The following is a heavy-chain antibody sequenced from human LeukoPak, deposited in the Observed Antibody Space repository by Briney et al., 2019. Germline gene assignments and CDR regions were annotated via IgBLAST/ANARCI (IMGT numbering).Heavy chain of an antibody. Sequence: GGSLRLSCAASGFTLNYFWMHWVRQVPGKGLVWVSGINNDGTATYYADSVKGRFTISRDNAKNTVYLQMNALRAEDSTVYYCPTVSEYWGQGTLVTVSS. J-gene: IGHJ4*02. CDR3: PTVSEY. V-gene: IGHV3-74*01. CDR2: INNDGTAT. CDR1: GFTLNYFW.